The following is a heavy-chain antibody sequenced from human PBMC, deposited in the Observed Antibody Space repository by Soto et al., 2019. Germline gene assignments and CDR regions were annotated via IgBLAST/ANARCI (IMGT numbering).Heavy chain of an antibody. Sequence: LRLSCAAPGFTFSSYSMNWVRQAPGKGLEWVSYISSSSSTIYYADSVKGRFTISRDNAKNSLYLQMNSLRDEDTAVYYCARPEYSSSSYGMDVWGQGTTVTVSS. D-gene: IGHD6-6*01. CDR2: ISSSSSTI. J-gene: IGHJ6*01. V-gene: IGHV3-48*02. CDR1: GFTFSSYS. CDR3: ARPEYSSSSYGMDV.